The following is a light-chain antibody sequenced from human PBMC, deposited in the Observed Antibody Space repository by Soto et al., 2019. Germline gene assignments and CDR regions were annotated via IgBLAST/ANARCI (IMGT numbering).Light chain of an antibody. V-gene: IGKV3-15*01. CDR3: QQYNKWPWT. CDR1: QSVTNN. Sequence: EIVMTQSPATLSVSPGERATLSCRASQSVTNNLAWYQQKPGQAPRLLIYGASTRVTGIPGRFSGSGSGTEFTLTISSLQSEDVAVYYCQQYNKWPWTFGQGTKVEIK. J-gene: IGKJ1*01. CDR2: GAS.